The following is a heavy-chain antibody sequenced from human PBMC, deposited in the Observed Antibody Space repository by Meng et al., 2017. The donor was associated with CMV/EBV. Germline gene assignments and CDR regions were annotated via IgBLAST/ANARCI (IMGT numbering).Heavy chain of an antibody. D-gene: IGHD2-2*01. CDR3: ARDLHDCSSTSCYRYYYYYYGMDV. CDR2: INPNSGGT. V-gene: IGHV1-2*02. Sequence: ASVTVSCKASGYTFTGYYMHWVRQAPGQGREWMGWINPNSGGTNYAQKFQGRVTMTRDTSISTAYMELSRLRSDDTAVYYCARDLHDCSSTSCYRYYYYYYGMDVWGQGTTVTVSS. CDR1: GYTFTGYY. J-gene: IGHJ6*02.